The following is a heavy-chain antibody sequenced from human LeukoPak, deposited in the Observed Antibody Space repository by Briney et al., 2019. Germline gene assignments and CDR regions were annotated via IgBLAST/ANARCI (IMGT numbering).Heavy chain of an antibody. CDR3: AKYDSFDHYYDSSGRFDC. CDR1: GFTFSSYA. J-gene: IGHJ4*02. CDR2: ISGSGGDT. Sequence: PGGSLRLSCAASGFTFSSYAMSWVRQAPGKGLHWVSAISGSGGDTYYADSVKGRFTISRDNSKNTLFLQMNSLRAEDTAVYYCAKYDSFDHYYDSSGRFDCWGQGTLVTVSS. V-gene: IGHV3-23*01. D-gene: IGHD3-22*01.